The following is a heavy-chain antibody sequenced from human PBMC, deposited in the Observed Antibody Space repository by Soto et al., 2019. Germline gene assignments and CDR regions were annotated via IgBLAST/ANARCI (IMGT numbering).Heavy chain of an antibody. CDR2: MNPNSRNT. CDR3: ARAVPAAKLNMDV. Sequence: QVQLVQSGAEVKKPGASVKVSCRASGYTFISYDINWVRQATGQGPEWMGWMNPNSRNTGYEQKFQGRVTMSRNTSISTAYMELSSLTSDHTAVYYCARAVPAAKLNMDVWGKGNTVTVSS. D-gene: IGHD2-2*01. CDR1: GYTFISYD. J-gene: IGHJ6*03. V-gene: IGHV1-8*01.